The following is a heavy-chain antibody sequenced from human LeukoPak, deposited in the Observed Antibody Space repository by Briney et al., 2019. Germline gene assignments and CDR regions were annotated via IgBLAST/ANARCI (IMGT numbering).Heavy chain of an antibody. CDR3: AHRGIAAATYYFDY. J-gene: IGHJ4*02. CDR1: GFSLTSSGDA. V-gene: IGHV2-5*02. D-gene: IGHD6-13*01. CDR2: IFWDDDK. Sequence: SGPTLVKPTQTLTLTCTFSGFSLTSSGDAVAWIRQPPGKALGWLSLIFWDDDKRHSPSLKNRLTITKDTSKKQVVLTMTNMDPVDTATYYCAHRGIAAATYYFDYWGQGTLVTVSS.